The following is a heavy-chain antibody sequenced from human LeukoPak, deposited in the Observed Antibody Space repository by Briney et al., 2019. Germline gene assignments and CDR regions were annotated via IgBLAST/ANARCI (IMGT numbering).Heavy chain of an antibody. CDR1: GASISSSY. V-gene: IGHV4-59*01. Sequence: SETLSLTCAVSGASISSSYWSWIRQPPGKGLQWIGYINYSGSTNYNPSLKSRVTISVDTSKNQFSLRLSSVTAADTAFYYCARGYYDNRGYSNTFDIWGQGTMVTVSS. J-gene: IGHJ3*02. CDR3: ARGYYDNRGYSNTFDI. CDR2: INYSGST. D-gene: IGHD3-22*01.